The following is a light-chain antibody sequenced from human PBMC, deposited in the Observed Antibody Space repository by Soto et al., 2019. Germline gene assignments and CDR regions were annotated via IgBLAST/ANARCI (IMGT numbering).Light chain of an antibody. CDR2: GAS. J-gene: IGKJ1*01. CDR1: QSVNIY. CDR3: QQYNSYGT. Sequence: EIVMTQSPATLSVSPGERATLSCRASQSVNIYLAWYQQKPGQAPRLLIFGASSRATGIPARFSGSGSGTEFNLTISSLQSEDVAVYYCQQYNSYGTFGQGTKVEIK. V-gene: IGKV3D-15*01.